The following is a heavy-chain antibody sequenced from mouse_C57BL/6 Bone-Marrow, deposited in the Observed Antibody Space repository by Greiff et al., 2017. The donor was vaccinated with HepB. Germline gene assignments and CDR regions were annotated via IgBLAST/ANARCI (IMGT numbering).Heavy chain of an antibody. CDR2: IRSKSNNYAT. CDR3: VRHKSSSIFDY. V-gene: IGHV10-1*01. J-gene: IGHJ2*01. D-gene: IGHD1-1*01. Sequence: DVQLVESGGGLVQPKGSLKLSCAASGFSFNTYAMNWVRQAPGKGLEWVARIRSKSNNYATYYADSVKDRFTISRDDSESMLYLQMNNLKTEDTAMYYCVRHKSSSIFDYWGQGTTLTVSS. CDR1: GFSFNTYA.